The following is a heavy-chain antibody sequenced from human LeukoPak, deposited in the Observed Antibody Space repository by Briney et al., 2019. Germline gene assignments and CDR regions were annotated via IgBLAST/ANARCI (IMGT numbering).Heavy chain of an antibody. Sequence: GGSPRLSCAASGFIFDDYAMHWVRQAPGKGLEWVSGISWNSGSIGYADSVKGRFTISRDNAKSSLYLQMNSLRAEDTALYYCAKDIVSTSSNWFDPWGQGTLVTVSS. J-gene: IGHJ5*02. CDR1: GFIFDDYA. V-gene: IGHV3-9*01. CDR2: ISWNSGSI. D-gene: IGHD2-2*01. CDR3: AKDIVSTSSNWFDP.